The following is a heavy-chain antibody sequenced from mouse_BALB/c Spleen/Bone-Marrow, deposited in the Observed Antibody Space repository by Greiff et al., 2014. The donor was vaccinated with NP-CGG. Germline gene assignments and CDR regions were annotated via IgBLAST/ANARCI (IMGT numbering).Heavy chain of an antibody. V-gene: IGHV1-9*01. J-gene: IGHJ4*01. D-gene: IGHD1-1*01. CDR1: SYTFSSYW. CDR2: ILPGSGST. Sequence: QVQLQQSGAELMKPGASVKISCKATSYTFSSYWIEWVKQRPGHGLEWIGEILPGSGSTNYNEKFKGKATFTADTSSNTAYMQLSSLTSEDSAVYYCARGGYYGSSYEDYAMDYWGQGTSVTVSS. CDR3: ARGGYYGSSYEDYAMDY.